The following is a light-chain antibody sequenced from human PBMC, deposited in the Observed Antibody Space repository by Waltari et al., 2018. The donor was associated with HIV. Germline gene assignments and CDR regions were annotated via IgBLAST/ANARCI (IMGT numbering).Light chain of an antibody. CDR2: NNS. J-gene: IGLJ3*02. Sequence: QSVVTQPPSVSGTPGQRVTISCSGSSSNIGGNYVYWYQQVSGTAPKLLIYNNSRRPSGVPDRFSGSKSGTSAALAISGLRSEDEADYYCATWDGSLNGRVFGGGTKLTVL. CDR1: SSNIGGNY. V-gene: IGLV1-47*01. CDR3: ATWDGSLNGRV.